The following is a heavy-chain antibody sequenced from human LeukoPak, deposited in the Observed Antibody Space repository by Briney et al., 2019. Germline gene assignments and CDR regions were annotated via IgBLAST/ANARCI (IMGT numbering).Heavy chain of an antibody. D-gene: IGHD4-17*01. CDR2: ISGSGSAI. Sequence: GGSLRLSCAASGFTFSSYSMNWVRQAPGKGLDWVSYISGSGSAIYYAESVKGRFTISRDNAKNSLYLQMNSLRAEDTAVYYCARDSPLYGDFIGPINYWGQGTLVTVSS. CDR1: GFTFSSYS. CDR3: ARDSPLYGDFIGPINY. V-gene: IGHV3-48*01. J-gene: IGHJ4*02.